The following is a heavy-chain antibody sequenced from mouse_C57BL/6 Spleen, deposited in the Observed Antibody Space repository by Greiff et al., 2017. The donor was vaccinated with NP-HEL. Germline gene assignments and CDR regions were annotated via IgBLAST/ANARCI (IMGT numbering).Heavy chain of an antibody. D-gene: IGHD3-3*01. Sequence: EVQLQESGAELVRPGASVKLSCTASGFNIKDDYMHWVKQRPEQGLEWIGWIDPENGDTEYASKFQGKATITADTSSNTAYLQLSSLTSEDTAVYYCTRLNPTYFDYWGQGTTLTVSS. CDR2: IDPENGDT. CDR3: TRLNPTYFDY. V-gene: IGHV14-4*01. J-gene: IGHJ2*01. CDR1: GFNIKDDY.